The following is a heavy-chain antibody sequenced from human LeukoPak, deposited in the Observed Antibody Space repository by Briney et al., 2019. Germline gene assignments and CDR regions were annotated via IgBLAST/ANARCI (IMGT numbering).Heavy chain of an antibody. Sequence: GASVKVSCKASGGTFSSYAISWVRQAPGQGLEWMGGIIPIFGTANYAQKFQGRVTITAGESTSTAYMELSSLRSEDTAVYYCAIDSPAAIQGAFDIWGQGTMVTVSS. CDR1: GGTFSSYA. CDR3: AIDSPAAIQGAFDI. CDR2: IIPIFGTA. V-gene: IGHV1-69*13. D-gene: IGHD2-2*01. J-gene: IGHJ3*02.